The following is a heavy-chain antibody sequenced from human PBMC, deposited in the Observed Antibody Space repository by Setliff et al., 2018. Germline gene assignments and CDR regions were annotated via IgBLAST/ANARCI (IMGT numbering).Heavy chain of an antibody. Sequence: SVKVSCKASGGTFSKYGISWVRQAPGQGLEWMGGIIPNFRTTSYAQKFQGRVTISTDESTMTAYMELNSLRPEDTAMYHCAREEVIVMTVNNYYYYMDVWGKGTTVTVSS. J-gene: IGHJ6*03. D-gene: IGHD2-21*02. CDR2: IIPNFRTT. CDR1: GGTFSKYG. V-gene: IGHV1-69*05. CDR3: AREEVIVMTVNNYYYYMDV.